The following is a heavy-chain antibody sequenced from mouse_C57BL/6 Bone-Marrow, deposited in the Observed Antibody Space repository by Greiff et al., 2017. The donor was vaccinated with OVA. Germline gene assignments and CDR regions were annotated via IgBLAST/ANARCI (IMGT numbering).Heavy chain of an antibody. V-gene: IGHV14-4*01. CDR1: GFNIKDDY. CDR2: IDPENGDT. Sequence: EVKLQQSGAELVRPGASVKLSCTASGFNIKDDYMHWVKQRPEQGLEWIGWIDPENGDTEYASKFQGKATITADTSSNTAYLQLSSLTSEDTAVYYCTTSAYYSNYRYFDVWGTGTTVTVSS. D-gene: IGHD2-5*01. CDR3: TTSAYYSNYRYFDV. J-gene: IGHJ1*03.